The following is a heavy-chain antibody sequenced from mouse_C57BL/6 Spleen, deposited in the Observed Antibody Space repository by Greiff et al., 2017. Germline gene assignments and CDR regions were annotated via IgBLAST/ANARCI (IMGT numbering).Heavy chain of an antibody. V-gene: IGHV1-81*01. CDR2: IYPRSGNT. CDR3: SCSNYGSRPEYFDY. Sequence: QVQLKQSGAELVRPGASVKLSCKASGYTFTSYGISWVKQRTGQGLEWIVEIYPRSGNTYYNEKFKGKATLTADKSSSTAYLDLRSLTSEDSAVYFCSCSNYGSRPEYFDYWGQGTTLTVSS. D-gene: IGHD1-1*01. J-gene: IGHJ2*01. CDR1: GYTFTSYG.